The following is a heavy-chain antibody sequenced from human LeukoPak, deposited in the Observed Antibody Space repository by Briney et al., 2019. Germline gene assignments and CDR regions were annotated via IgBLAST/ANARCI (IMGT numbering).Heavy chain of an antibody. CDR1: GGTFSSYA. V-gene: IGHV1-69*05. CDR3: ARRGPIEPHAFDI. D-gene: IGHD1-26*01. CDR2: IIPIFGTA. Sequence: SVKVSCKASGGTFSSYAISWVRQAPGQGLEWMGRIIPIFGTANYAQKFQGRVTITTDESTCTAYMELSSLRSEDTAVYYCARRGPIEPHAFDIWGQGTMVTVSS. J-gene: IGHJ3*02.